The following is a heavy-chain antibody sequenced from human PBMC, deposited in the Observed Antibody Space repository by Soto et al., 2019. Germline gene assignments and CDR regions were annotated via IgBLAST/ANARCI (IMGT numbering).Heavy chain of an antibody. V-gene: IGHV1-69*13. CDR3: ARGLRYYDILHGPPKRVYYYYGMDV. D-gene: IGHD3-9*01. CDR2: IIPIFGTA. CDR1: GGTFSSYA. Sequence: SVKVSCKASGGTFSSYAISWVRQAPGQGLEWMGGIIPIFGTANYAQKFQGRVTITADESTSTAYMELSSLRSEDTAVYYCARGLRYYDILHGPPKRVYYYYGMDVWGQGPTVTVSS. J-gene: IGHJ6*02.